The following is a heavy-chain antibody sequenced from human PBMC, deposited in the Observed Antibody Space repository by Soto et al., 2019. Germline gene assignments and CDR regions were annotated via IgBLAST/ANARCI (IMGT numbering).Heavy chain of an antibody. J-gene: IGHJ6*02. D-gene: IGHD5-12*01. CDR2: MNPNSGNT. V-gene: IGHV1-8*01. Sequence: ASVKVSCKASGYTFTSYDINWVRQATGQGLEWMGWMNPNSGNTGYAQKFQGRVTMTRNTSISTAYMELSSLRSEDTAVYYCAIVHPDIIRLHYYYYYGMDVWGQGTTVTSP. CDR3: AIVHPDIIRLHYYYYYGMDV. CDR1: GYTFTSYD.